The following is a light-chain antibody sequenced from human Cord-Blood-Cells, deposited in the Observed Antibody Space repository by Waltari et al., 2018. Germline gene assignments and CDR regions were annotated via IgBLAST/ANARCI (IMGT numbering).Light chain of an antibody. J-gene: IGKJ4*01. Sequence: EIVLTQSPATPSVSPGERTTLPCRASQSVSSNLAWYQQKHGQAPRLLIYGASTRATGIPARFSGSGSGTEFTLTISSLQSEDFAVYYCQQYNNWPPLTFGGGTKVEIK. CDR2: GAS. V-gene: IGKV3-15*01. CDR3: QQYNNWPPLT. CDR1: QSVSSN.